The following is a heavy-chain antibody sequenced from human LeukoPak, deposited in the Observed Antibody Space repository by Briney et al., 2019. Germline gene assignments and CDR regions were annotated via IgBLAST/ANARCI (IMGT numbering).Heavy chain of an antibody. J-gene: IGHJ4*02. CDR1: GFTFNNYW. D-gene: IGHD1-26*01. CDR2: INSDGSHT. CDR3: ARFASDSGTSVEY. Sequence: GGSLRLSCPASGFTFNNYWMHWVRQAPGKGLGWVSRINSDGSHTSYADSVKGRFTISRDNAKNTLYLQVSSLRAEDTAVYYCARFASDSGTSVEYWGQGALVTVSS. V-gene: IGHV3-74*01.